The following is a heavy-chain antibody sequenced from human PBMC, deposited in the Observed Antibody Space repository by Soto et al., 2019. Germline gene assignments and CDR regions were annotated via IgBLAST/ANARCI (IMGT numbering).Heavy chain of an antibody. D-gene: IGHD6-19*01. CDR1: GLTVSSNY. CDR3: ARMGQWRVPGDYYYGMDV. V-gene: IGHV3-53*01. J-gene: IGHJ6*02. CDR2: IYTGGGT. Sequence: GGSLRLSCAASGLTVSSNYMNWVRQAPGKGLEWVSLIYTGGGTYYADSVKGRFTVSRDNSKNTLYLQMNSLRAEDTAVYYCARMGQWRVPGDYYYGMDVWGQGTSVTVSS.